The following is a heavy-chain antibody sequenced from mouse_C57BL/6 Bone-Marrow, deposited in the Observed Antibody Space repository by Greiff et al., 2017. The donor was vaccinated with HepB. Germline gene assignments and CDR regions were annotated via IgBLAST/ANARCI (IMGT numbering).Heavy chain of an antibody. J-gene: IGHJ3*01. CDR3: ARQDDGYYVPAWFAY. D-gene: IGHD2-3*01. Sequence: DVKLQESGGDLVKPGGSLKLSCAASGFTFSSYGMSWVRQTPDKRLEWVATISSGGSYTYYPDSVKGRFTISRDNAKNTLYLQMSSLKSEDTAMYYCARQDDGYYVPAWFAYWGQGTLVTVSA. CDR1: GFTFSSYG. V-gene: IGHV5-6*02. CDR2: ISSGGSYT.